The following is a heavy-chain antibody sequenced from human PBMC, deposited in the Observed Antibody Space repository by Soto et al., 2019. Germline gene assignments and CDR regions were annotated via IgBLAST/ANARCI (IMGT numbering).Heavy chain of an antibody. V-gene: IGHV3-15*01. CDR3: TTAPYIWGTYLSNF. CDR2: IKSKTDGGTT. CDR1: GFTFSNAW. D-gene: IGHD3-16*02. J-gene: IGHJ4*02. Sequence: GGSLRLSCAASGFTFSNAWMSWVRQAPGKGLEWVGRIKSKTDGGTTDYAAPVKGRFSISRDDSKNTLYLQMNSLKTEDTAFYYCTTAPYIWGTYLSNFWGQGALVTVSS.